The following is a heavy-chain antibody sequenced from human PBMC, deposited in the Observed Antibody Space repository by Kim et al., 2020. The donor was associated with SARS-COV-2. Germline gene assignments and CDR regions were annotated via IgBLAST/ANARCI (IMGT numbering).Heavy chain of an antibody. D-gene: IGHD4-17*01. CDR3: ARDYGGTDAFDI. V-gene: IGHV1-69*06. J-gene: IGHJ3*02. CDR1: GGTFSSYA. Sequence: SVKVSCKASGGTFSSYAISWVRQAPGQGLEWMGGISPIFGTANYAQKFQGRVTITADKSTSTAYMELSSLRSEDTAVYYCARDYGGTDAFDIWGQGTMVTVSS. CDR2: ISPIFGTA.